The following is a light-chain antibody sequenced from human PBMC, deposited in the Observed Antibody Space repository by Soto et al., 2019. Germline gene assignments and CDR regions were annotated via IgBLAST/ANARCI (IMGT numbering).Light chain of an antibody. J-gene: IGKJ1*01. Sequence: ENVLTQSPVTLSLSPGEGATLSCRASQSVSTYLNWYQQKPGQAPRLLIYDASNRATGIPARFSGSGSGTDFTLTISSLEPEDFAVYYCQQRSNWPRTFGQGTKVDIK. CDR1: QSVSTY. CDR2: DAS. CDR3: QQRSNWPRT. V-gene: IGKV3-11*01.